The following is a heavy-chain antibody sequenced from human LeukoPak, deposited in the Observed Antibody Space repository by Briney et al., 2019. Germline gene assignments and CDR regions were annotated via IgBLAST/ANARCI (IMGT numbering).Heavy chain of an antibody. CDR1: GFTFSSYW. CDR3: ARRGTSSSWAHFDY. CDR2: IKQDGSEK. Sequence: PVGSLRLSCAASGFTFSSYWMTWVRQAPGKGLEWVANIKQDGSEKYYLDSVKGRFSISRDNAKNSLYLQMNSLEAEDTAVYYCARRGTSSSWAHFDYWGQGSLVTVSS. J-gene: IGHJ4*02. V-gene: IGHV3-7*05. D-gene: IGHD6-13*01.